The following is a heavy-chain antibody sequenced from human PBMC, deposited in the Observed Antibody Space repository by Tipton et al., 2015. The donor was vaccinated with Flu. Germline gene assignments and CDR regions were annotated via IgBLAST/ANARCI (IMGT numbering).Heavy chain of an antibody. Sequence: SLRLSCAASGFTFRTYSMNWVRQAPGKGLEWVSSISDSSGYIKYADSVKGRFTVSRDNAKDSLYLQMNSLRAEDTAVYYCAKGGVVIITPPDCWGQGALVTVSS. J-gene: IGHJ4*02. V-gene: IGHV3-21*04. CDR2: ISDSSGYI. D-gene: IGHD3-22*01. CDR1: GFTFRTYS. CDR3: AKGGVVIITPPDC.